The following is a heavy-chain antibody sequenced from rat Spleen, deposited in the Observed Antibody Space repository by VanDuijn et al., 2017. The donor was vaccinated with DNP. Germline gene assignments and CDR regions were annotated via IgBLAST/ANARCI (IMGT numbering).Heavy chain of an antibody. D-gene: IGHD1-9*01. Sequence: EVQLVESDGGLVQPGRSLKVSCAASGFTFSDCYMAWVRQAPTKGLEWVATISYDGTSTYYRGSVKGRFTISRDNAKSTLYLQMDSLRSEDTATYYCTRTYSYWGQGVMVTVSS. CDR2: ISYDGTST. V-gene: IGHV5-29*01. CDR3: TRTYSY. CDR1: GFTFSDCY. J-gene: IGHJ2*01.